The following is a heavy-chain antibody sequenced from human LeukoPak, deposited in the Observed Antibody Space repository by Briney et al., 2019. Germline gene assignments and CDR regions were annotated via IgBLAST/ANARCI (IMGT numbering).Heavy chain of an antibody. CDR3: AGRPSWSGKRRQGAFDI. CDR2: INYSGST. Sequence: SEAESLTCAVYGGSFSGYYWSWIRQPPGKGLEWMGEINYSGSTNYNPYLKSRVTISVDTSKNQFSLKLSSVTAADTAVYYCAGRPSWSGKRRQGAFDIWGQGTMVTVSS. D-gene: IGHD3-3*01. CDR1: GGSFSGYY. V-gene: IGHV4-34*01. J-gene: IGHJ3*02.